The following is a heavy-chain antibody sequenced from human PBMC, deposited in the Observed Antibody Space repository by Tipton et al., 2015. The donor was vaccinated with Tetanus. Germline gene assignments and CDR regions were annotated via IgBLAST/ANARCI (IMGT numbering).Heavy chain of an antibody. CDR3: ARSESPYYYYGMDA. Sequence: TLSLTCTVSGGSISSYYWSWIRQPPGKGLEWIGYIYYSGSTNYNPSLKSRVTISVDTSKNQFSLKLSSVTAADTAVYYCARSESPYYYYGMDAWGQGTTVTVSS. CDR1: GGSISSYY. J-gene: IGHJ6*02. V-gene: IGHV4-59*01. CDR2: IYYSGST.